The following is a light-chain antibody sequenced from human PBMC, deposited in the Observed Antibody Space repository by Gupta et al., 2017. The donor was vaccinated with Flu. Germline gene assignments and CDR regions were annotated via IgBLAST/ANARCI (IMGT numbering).Light chain of an antibody. CDR3: QQEDRTPRT. J-gene: IGKJ1*01. V-gene: IGKV1-39*01. CDR2: AAS. CDR1: QSIGTD. Sequence: DIQMTEAPSSLSASVGDRVTIPCRASQSIGTDLNWYQQKPGKAPKLLISAASSLQSGVPSRFSGSGSGTAFTLTISDLQPEDFATYYCQQEDRTPRTFGQGTKVEI.